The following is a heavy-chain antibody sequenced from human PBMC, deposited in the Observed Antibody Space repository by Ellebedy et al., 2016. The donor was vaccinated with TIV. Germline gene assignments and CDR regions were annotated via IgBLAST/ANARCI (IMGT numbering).Heavy chain of an antibody. CDR3: ARDGLRLGDFSADDY. CDR2: IIPMFGTP. V-gene: IGHV1-69*13. J-gene: IGHJ4*02. Sequence: SVKVSXXASGGTFRSYAISWVRQAPGQGLEWMGGIIPMFGTPNYAQKFRGRVTITADDSTSTAYMELRNLRSGDTAMYYCARDGLRLGDFSADDYWGQGTLVTVSS. CDR1: GGTFRSYA. D-gene: IGHD3-16*02.